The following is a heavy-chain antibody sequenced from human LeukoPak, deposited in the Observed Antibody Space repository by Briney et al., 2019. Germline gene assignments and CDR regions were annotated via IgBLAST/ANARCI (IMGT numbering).Heavy chain of an antibody. Sequence: SETLSLTCTVSGGSISSSSYYWGWIRQPPGKGLEWIGSIYYSGSTYYNPSLKSRVTISVDTSKNQFSLKLSSVTAADTAVYYCARAEIAAAGTCWFDPWGQGTLVTVSS. CDR1: GGSISSSSYY. V-gene: IGHV4-39*01. CDR2: IYYSGST. J-gene: IGHJ5*02. CDR3: ARAEIAAAGTCWFDP. D-gene: IGHD6-13*01.